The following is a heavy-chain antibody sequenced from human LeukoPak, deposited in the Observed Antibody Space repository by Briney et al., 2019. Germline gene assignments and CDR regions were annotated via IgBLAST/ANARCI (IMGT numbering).Heavy chain of an antibody. Sequence: SETLSLTCTVSGGSISSYYWSWIRQPPGKGLEWIGYIYYSGSTNYNPSLRSRVTISVDTSTNQFSLTLDSVTAADTAVYYCATETECSGGTCYSYGWFDPWGQGTQVIVSS. J-gene: IGHJ5*02. V-gene: IGHV4-59*01. CDR2: IYYSGST. CDR3: ATETECSGGTCYSYGWFDP. D-gene: IGHD2-15*01. CDR1: GGSISSYY.